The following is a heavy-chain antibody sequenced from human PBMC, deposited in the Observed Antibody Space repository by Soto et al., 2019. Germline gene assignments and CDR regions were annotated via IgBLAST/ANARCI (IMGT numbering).Heavy chain of an antibody. CDR2: ISYSGHT. CDR3: ASVPSPFWSSYRSAYFDS. Sequence: SETLSLTCTVSGGSISSGGYSWSWIRQRPGKGLEWIGFISYSGHTYHSPSLQSRLVLSVDTSKNQFSLALDFVSAADTAVSHCASVPSPFWSSYRSAYFDSWGHGIPVTVSS. J-gene: IGHJ4*01. CDR1: GGSISSGGYS. D-gene: IGHD3-3*01. V-gene: IGHV4-31*03.